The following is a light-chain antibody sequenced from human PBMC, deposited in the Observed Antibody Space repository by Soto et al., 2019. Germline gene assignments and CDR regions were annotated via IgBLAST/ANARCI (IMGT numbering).Light chain of an antibody. CDR2: AVS. CDR3: SSYTSSSTLV. V-gene: IGLV2-14*01. CDR1: SSDLDVYNF. Sequence: QSALTQPASVSGSPGQSITISCTGSSSDLDVYNFVSWYQQHAGKAPKLMIYAVSNRPSGVSNRFSASKSGNTASLTISGLQAEDEADYYCSSYTSSSTLVFGRGTKLTVL. J-gene: IGLJ2*01.